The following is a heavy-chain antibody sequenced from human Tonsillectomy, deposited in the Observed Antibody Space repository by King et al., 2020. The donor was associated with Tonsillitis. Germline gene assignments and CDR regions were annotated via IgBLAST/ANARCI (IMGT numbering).Heavy chain of an antibody. V-gene: IGHV4-39*01. J-gene: IGHJ5*02. CDR3: ARSGCSSWYDWFDP. Sequence: LQLQESGPGLVKPSETLSLTCTVSGGSISRSSYYWGWIRQSPGRGLEWMGTSYYSGSTYYNPALKSRLTISVDTSKNQFSLKLSSGTAADTAGYYCARSGCSSWYDWFDPWGQGTLVTVSS. CDR2: SYYSGST. CDR1: GGSISRSSYY. D-gene: IGHD6-13*01.